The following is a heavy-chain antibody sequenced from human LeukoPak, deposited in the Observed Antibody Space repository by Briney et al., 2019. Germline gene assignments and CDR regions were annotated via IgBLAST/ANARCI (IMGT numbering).Heavy chain of an antibody. D-gene: IGHD3-22*01. CDR2: IYHIGST. J-gene: IGHJ4*02. V-gene: IGHV4-38-2*01. CDR1: GNSVSSAYY. Sequence: PSETLSLTCAVTGNSVSSAYYWGWIRQPPGKGLEWIGSIYHIGSTYYNPSLKSRVTISVDTSKNRFSLKLTSVTAADTAVYYCAGQHDSNGYYFYWGQGTLATVSS. CDR3: AGQHDSNGYYFY.